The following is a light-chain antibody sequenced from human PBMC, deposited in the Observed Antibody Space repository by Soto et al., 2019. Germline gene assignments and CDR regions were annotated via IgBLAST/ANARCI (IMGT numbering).Light chain of an antibody. V-gene: IGKV3-15*01. Sequence: EIAMTQSPATLSVSPGERATLSCRASQSVSNKLAWYQHKPGQAPRVLIYDTSTRAAGIPARFSGSGSGTDFTLTISSLQSEDFAVYYCQQYNTWRSITFGQGTRLEIK. CDR3: QQYNTWRSIT. J-gene: IGKJ5*01. CDR2: DTS. CDR1: QSVSNK.